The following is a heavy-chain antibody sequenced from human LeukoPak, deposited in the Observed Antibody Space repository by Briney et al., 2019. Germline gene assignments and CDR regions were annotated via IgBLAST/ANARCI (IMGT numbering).Heavy chain of an antibody. CDR1: GYTFTGYY. V-gene: IGHV1-2*02. CDR3: ARDLGYYDRREPA. D-gene: IGHD3-22*01. J-gene: IGHJ4*02. Sequence: GASVKVSCRASGYTFTGYYMHWVRQAPGQGLEWMGWINPNSGGTNYAQKFQGRVTMTRDTSISTAYMELSRLRSDDTAVYYCARDLGYYDRREPAWGQGTPVTVSS. CDR2: INPNSGGT.